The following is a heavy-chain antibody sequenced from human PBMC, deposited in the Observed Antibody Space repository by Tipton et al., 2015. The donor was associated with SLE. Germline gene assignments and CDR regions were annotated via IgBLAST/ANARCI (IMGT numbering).Heavy chain of an antibody. CDR1: GGSISSHY. J-gene: IGHJ4*02. V-gene: IGHV4-59*11. CDR3: AGDWQGYCSGGTCYVLDY. Sequence: TLSLTCTVSGGSISSHYWSWIRQPPGKGLEWIGYISYSGTTNYNPSLKSRGTISVDTSKNQFSLKLRSVTAADTAVYYCAGDWQGYCSGGTCYVLDYWGQGTLFTVSS. D-gene: IGHD2-15*01. CDR2: ISYSGTT.